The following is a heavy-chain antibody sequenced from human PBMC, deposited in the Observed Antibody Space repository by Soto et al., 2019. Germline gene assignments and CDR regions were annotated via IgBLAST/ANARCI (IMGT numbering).Heavy chain of an antibody. V-gene: IGHV3-23*01. Sequence: EVQLLESGGGLVQPGGSLRLSCAASGLTFRNYAMTWVRQAPGKGLEWVSTVSGNGGETFYADSVKGRFTISRDNSKETFFLILKSLRVEDTAVYYCASGGHQSFFDYWGKGTAVDVSS. CDR2: VSGNGGET. CDR3: ASGGHQSFFDY. CDR1: GLTFRNYA. J-gene: IGHJ4*02. D-gene: IGHD3-16*01.